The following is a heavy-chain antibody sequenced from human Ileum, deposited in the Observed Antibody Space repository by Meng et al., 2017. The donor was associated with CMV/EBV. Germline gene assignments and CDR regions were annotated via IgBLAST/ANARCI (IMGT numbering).Heavy chain of an antibody. CDR3: TRLRGSAGYGGNSGFAP. Sequence: FSGSAMHWVRQASVQWLEWIGRIRSEANNCATAFTASMKGRFTVSRDDSKNTTYLQMNSLKTEDTAVYYCTRLRGSAGYGGNSGFAPWGQGTLVTVSS. V-gene: IGHV3-73*01. D-gene: IGHD4-23*01. J-gene: IGHJ5*02. CDR1: FSGSA. CDR2: IRSEANNCAT.